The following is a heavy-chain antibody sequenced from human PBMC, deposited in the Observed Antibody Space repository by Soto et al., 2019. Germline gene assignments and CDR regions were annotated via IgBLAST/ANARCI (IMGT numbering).Heavy chain of an antibody. J-gene: IGHJ6*03. CDR1: GFTFSNAW. Sequence: GGSLRLSCAASGFTFSNAWMSWVRQAPGKGLEWVGRIKSKTDGGTTDYAAPVKGRFTISRDDSKNTLYLQMNSLKTEDTAVYYCTTDGWGHYYYYMDVWGKGTTVTVSS. V-gene: IGHV3-15*01. D-gene: IGHD6-19*01. CDR2: IKSKTDGGTT. CDR3: TTDGWGHYYYYMDV.